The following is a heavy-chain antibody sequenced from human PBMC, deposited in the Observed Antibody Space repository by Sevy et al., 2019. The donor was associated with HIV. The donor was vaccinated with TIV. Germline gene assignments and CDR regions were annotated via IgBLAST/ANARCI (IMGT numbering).Heavy chain of an antibody. V-gene: IGHV4-61*01. CDR3: ARDQDLDYIGAFDI. J-gene: IGHJ3*02. CDR2: IYYSGST. D-gene: IGHD2-2*02. Sequence: SETLSLTCTVSGGSVSSGSYYWSWIRQPPGKGLEWNGYIYYSGSTNYNPSLKSRVTISVDTSKNQFSLKLSSVTAADTAVYYCARDQDLDYIGAFDIWGQGTMVTVSS. CDR1: GGSVSSGSYY.